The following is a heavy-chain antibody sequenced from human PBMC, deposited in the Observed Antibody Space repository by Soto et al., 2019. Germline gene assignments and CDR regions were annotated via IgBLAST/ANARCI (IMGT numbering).Heavy chain of an antibody. CDR2: INAGNGNT. V-gene: IGHV1-3*01. CDR1: GYTFTSYA. J-gene: IGHJ6*02. Sequence: ASVKVSCKASGYTFTSYAMHWVRQAPGQRLEWMGWINAGNGNTKYSQKFQGRVTITGDTSASTAYMELSSLRSEDTAVYYCARDWAMDYGRVLMDVWGQGTTVTVSS. CDR3: ARDWAMDYGRVLMDV. D-gene: IGHD4-17*01.